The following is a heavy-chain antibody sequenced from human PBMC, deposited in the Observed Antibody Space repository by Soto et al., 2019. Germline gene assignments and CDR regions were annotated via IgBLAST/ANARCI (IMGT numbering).Heavy chain of an antibody. V-gene: IGHV4-59*08. CDR1: GGSISSYY. CDR2: IYYSGST. Sequence: SETLSLTCTVSGGSISSYYWSWIRQPPGKGLEWIGYIYYSGSTNYNPSLKSRVTISVDTSKNQFSLKLSSVTAADTAVYYCARHVAAAGTLLFVYWGQGTLVTVSS. D-gene: IGHD6-13*01. J-gene: IGHJ4*02. CDR3: ARHVAAAGTLLFVY.